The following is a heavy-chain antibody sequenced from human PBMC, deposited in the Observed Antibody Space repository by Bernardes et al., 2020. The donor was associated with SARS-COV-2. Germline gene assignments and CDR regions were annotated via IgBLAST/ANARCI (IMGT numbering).Heavy chain of an antibody. J-gene: IGHJ6*02. Sequence: SETLSLTCTVSGGSISSGGYYWSWIRQHPGKGLEWIGYIYYSGSTYYNPSLKSRVTISVDTSKNQFSLKLSSVTAADTAVYYCARESYCSSTSCYRGTYYYGMDVWGQGTTVTVSS. CDR1: GGSISSGGYY. CDR3: ARESYCSSTSCYRGTYYYGMDV. D-gene: IGHD2-2*01. V-gene: IGHV4-31*03. CDR2: IYYSGST.